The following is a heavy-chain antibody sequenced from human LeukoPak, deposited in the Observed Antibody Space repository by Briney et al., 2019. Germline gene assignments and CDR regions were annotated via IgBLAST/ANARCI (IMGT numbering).Heavy chain of an antibody. CDR1: GYTFTGYY. J-gene: IGHJ4*02. CDR3: ARTPSKGSWXXXYFDY. V-gene: IGHV1-2*02. Sequence: ASVKASCKASGYTFTGYYMHWVRQAPGQGLEWMGWINPNSGGTNYAQKFQGRVTMTRDTSISTAYMELSRLRSDDTAVYYCARTPSKGSWXXXYFDYWGQGTLVTVSS. D-gene: IGHD6-13*01. CDR2: INPNSGGT.